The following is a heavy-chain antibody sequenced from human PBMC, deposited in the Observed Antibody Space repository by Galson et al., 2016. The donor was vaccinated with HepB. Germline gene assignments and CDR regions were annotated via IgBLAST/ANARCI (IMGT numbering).Heavy chain of an antibody. CDR2: IGSSGVIT. Sequence: SLRLSCAVSGLMFSSSDMSWVRQAPGQGLEWVSHIGSSGVITYYADSVRGRFTISRDNSKSTLYLQMHSLRDEDTAVYYCAVLGGMAGFDYWGQGTLVTVSS. V-gene: IGHV3-23*01. CDR1: GLMFSSSD. J-gene: IGHJ4*02. D-gene: IGHD6-19*01. CDR3: AVLGGMAGFDY.